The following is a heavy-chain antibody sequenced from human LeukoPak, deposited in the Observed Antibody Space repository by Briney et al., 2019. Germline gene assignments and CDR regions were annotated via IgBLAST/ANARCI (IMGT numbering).Heavy chain of an antibody. CDR1: GFTFSNAW. V-gene: IGHV3-15*01. J-gene: IGHJ3*02. Sequence: GGSLRLSCAASGFTFSNAWMSWVRQAPGKGLEWVGRIKSKTDGGTTDYAAPVKGRFTISRDDSKNTLYLQMNSLKTEDTAVYYCTTVDSPYYYDSSGLDAFDIWGQGTMVTVSS. CDR2: IKSKTDGGTT. CDR3: TTVDSPYYYDSSGLDAFDI. D-gene: IGHD3-22*01.